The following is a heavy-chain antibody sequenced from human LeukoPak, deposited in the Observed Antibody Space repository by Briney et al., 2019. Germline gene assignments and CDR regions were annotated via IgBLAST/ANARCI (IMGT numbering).Heavy chain of an antibody. CDR2: IYYSGST. J-gene: IGHJ4*02. V-gene: IGHV4-59*01. CDR3: ARSATQCSSTSCYYYFDY. CDR1: GGSISYYY. Sequence: SETLSLTCTVSGGSISYYYWSWIRQPPGKGLEWIGYIYYSGSTNYNPSLKSRVTISVDTSKNQFSLKLSSVTAADTAVYYCARSATQCSSTSCYYYFDYWGQGTLVTVSS. D-gene: IGHD2-2*01.